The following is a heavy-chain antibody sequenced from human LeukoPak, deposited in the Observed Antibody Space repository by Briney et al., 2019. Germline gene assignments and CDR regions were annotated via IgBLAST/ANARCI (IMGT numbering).Heavy chain of an antibody. D-gene: IGHD6-13*01. CDR2: IYYSGST. J-gene: IGHJ4*02. CDR1: GGSISSYY. V-gene: IGHV4-59*01. Sequence: SETLSLTCTVSGGSISSYYWSGIRQPPGKGLEWIGYIYYSGSTNYNPSLKSRVTISVDTSKNQFSLMLSSVTAADTAVYFCARGWGQQLPPTYWGQGTLVTVSS. CDR3: ARGWGQQLPPTY.